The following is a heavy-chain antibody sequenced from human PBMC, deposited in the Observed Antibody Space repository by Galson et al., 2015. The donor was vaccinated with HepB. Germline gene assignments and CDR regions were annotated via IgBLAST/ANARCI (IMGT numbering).Heavy chain of an antibody. CDR3: AKAHSWLGHYFDY. CDR1: GFTFSSYG. V-gene: IGHV3-30*18. D-gene: IGHD3-10*01. Sequence: SLRLSCAASGFTFSSYGMHWVRQAPGKGLEWVAVISYDGSNKYYADSVKGRFTISRDNSKNTLYLQMNSLRAEDTAVYYCAKAHSWLGHYFDYWGQGTLVTVSS. J-gene: IGHJ4*02. CDR2: ISYDGSNK.